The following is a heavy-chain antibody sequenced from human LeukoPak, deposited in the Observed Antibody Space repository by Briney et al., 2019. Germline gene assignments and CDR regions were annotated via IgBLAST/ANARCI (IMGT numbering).Heavy chain of an antibody. J-gene: IGHJ6*03. Sequence: GGSLRLSCAASGFTFSVYSMNWVRQAPGKGLEGVSSITTSSSDMYYADSVKGRFTISRDNAKNSLFLQMNGLRAEDTAVYYCARDWYTAERWTIYYSYYIDVWGKGTTVTVSS. D-gene: IGHD4-23*01. CDR3: ARDWYTAERWTIYYSYYIDV. CDR1: GFTFSVYS. CDR2: ITTSSSDM. V-gene: IGHV3-21*01.